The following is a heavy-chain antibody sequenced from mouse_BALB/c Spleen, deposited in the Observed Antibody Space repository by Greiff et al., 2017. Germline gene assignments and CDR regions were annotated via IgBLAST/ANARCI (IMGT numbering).Heavy chain of an antibody. D-gene: IGHD4-1*01. CDR3: ASSLGREYFDY. J-gene: IGHJ2*01. V-gene: IGHV5-6*02. Sequence: DVKLVESGGDLVKPGGSLKLSCAASGFTFSSYGMSWVRQTPDKRLEWVATISSGGSYTYYPDSVKGRFTISRDNANNTLYLQMSSLKSEDTAMYYCASSLGREYFDYWGQGTTLTVSS. CDR1: GFTFSSYG. CDR2: ISSGGSYT.